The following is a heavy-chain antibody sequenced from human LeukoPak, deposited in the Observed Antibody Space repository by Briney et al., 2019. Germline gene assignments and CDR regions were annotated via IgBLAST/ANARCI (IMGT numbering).Heavy chain of an antibody. CDR1: GFTFSSYT. V-gene: IGHV3-21*01. D-gene: IGHD1-14*01. CDR2: ISSSSSYI. Sequence: GGSLRLSCAASGFTFSSYTMNWVRQAPGKGLEWVSSISSSSSYIYYADSVKGRFTISRDNAKNSLYLQMNSLRAEDTAVYYCARVVFNRFDYWGQGTLVTVSS. CDR3: ARVVFNRFDY. J-gene: IGHJ4*02.